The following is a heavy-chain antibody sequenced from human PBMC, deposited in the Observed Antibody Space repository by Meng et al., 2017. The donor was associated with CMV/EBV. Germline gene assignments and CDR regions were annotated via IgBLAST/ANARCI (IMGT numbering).Heavy chain of an antibody. V-gene: IGHV4-30-4*08. CDR3: AREGDNPFDY. Sequence: QLQRQRPAPGLVKTSPTLSLTCTFSGGSISSGYYYWSWIRQPPGKGLEWIGYIYYSGSTYYNPSLKSRVTISVDTSKNQCSLKLSSVTAADTAVYYCAREGDNPFDYWGQGTLVTVSS. CDR1: GGSISSGYYY. J-gene: IGHJ4*02. CDR2: IYYSGST. D-gene: IGHD2-21*02.